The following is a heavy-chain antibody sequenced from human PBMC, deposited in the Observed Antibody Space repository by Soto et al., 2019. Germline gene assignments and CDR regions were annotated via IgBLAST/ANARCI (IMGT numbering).Heavy chain of an antibody. CDR1: GFSFSSSS. V-gene: IGHV3-33*01. CDR2: MCYDGSNK. CDR3: ARLCTYCGHGGGSPVDD. J-gene: IGHJ4*02. D-gene: IGHD2-21*01. Sequence: QPXGFLRLACAEPGFSFSSSSMNWVRQAPGKGLDWVAVMCYDGSNKDYADSAKARLTISRDNSKNTLNLQMNNLRAEDTAVYYCARLCTYCGHGGGSPVDDWGQGALVTVSS.